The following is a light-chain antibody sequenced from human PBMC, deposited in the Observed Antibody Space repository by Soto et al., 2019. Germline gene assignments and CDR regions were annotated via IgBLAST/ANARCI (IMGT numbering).Light chain of an antibody. CDR1: SSDVGGYNY. CDR2: EVS. CDR3: SSYTSSSTLV. Sequence: QSALTQPASVSGSPGQSITISCTGTSSDVGGYNYVSWYQQLPGKATKLMIYEVSNRPSGVSDRFSGSKSGNTASLTISGLQAEDEADYYCSSYTSSSTLVFGGGTKLTVL. J-gene: IGLJ3*02. V-gene: IGLV2-14*01.